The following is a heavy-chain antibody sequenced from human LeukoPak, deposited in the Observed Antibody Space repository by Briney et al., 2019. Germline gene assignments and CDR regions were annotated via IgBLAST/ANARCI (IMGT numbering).Heavy chain of an antibody. CDR1: GGTFSSYA. D-gene: IGHD5-18*01. Sequence: SVKVSCKASGGTFSSYAISWVRQAPGQGLEWMGGIIPIFGTANYAQKFQGRVTITADESTSTAYMELSSLRSEDTAVYYCARGDVTAMVPYYFDYWGQGTLVTVSS. CDR3: ARGDVTAMVPYYFDY. J-gene: IGHJ4*02. CDR2: IIPIFGTA. V-gene: IGHV1-69*13.